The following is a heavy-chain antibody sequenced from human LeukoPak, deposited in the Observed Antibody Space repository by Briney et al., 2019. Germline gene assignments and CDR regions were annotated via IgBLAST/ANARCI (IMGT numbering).Heavy chain of an antibody. J-gene: IGHJ4*02. V-gene: IGHV3-48*02. Sequence: PGGSLRLSCAASGFTFSSYSMNWVRQAPGKGLEWVSYISSSSSTIYYADSVKGRFTISRDNAKNSLCLQMNSLRDEDTAVYYCARVGYDYVWGSYRTLDYWGQGTLVTVSS. CDR1: GFTFSSYS. CDR3: ARVGYDYVWGSYRTLDY. D-gene: IGHD3-16*02. CDR2: ISSSSSTI.